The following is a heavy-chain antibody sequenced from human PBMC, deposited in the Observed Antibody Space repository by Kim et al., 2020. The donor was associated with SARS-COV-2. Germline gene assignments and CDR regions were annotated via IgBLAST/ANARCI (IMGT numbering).Heavy chain of an antibody. D-gene: IGHD3-22*01. Sequence: SETLSLTCTVSGGSISSSSYYWGWIRQPPGKGLEWIGSIYYSGSTYYNPSLKSRVTISVDTSKNQFSLKLSSVTAADTAVYYCARPNYYYDSSGYYPEYFQHWGQGTLVTVSS. CDR3: ARPNYYYDSSGYYPEYFQH. CDR2: IYYSGST. V-gene: IGHV4-39*01. CDR1: GGSISSSSYY. J-gene: IGHJ1*01.